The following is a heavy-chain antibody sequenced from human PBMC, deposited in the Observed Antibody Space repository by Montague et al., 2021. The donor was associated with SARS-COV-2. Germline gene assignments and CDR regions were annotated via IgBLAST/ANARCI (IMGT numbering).Heavy chain of an antibody. D-gene: IGHD3-3*01. J-gene: IGHJ6*02. Sequence: SLRLSCAASGFTFSSYEMNWVRQAPGKGLEWVSYISSSGSTIYYADSVKGRFTISRDNAENSLYLQMNSLRAEDTAVYYCARVGFLEWLSYFQHYGMDVWGQGTTVTVSS. V-gene: IGHV3-48*03. CDR3: ARVGFLEWLSYFQHYGMDV. CDR1: GFTFSSYE. CDR2: ISSSGSTI.